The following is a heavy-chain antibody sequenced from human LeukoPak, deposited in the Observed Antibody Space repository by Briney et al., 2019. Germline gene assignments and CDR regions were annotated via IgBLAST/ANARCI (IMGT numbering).Heavy chain of an antibody. J-gene: IGHJ4*02. CDR2: IRQDGIEK. V-gene: IGHV3-7*01. D-gene: IGHD1-26*01. CDR1: GFAFSSYW. Sequence: GGSLRLSCAASGFAFSSYWMSWVRQAPGKGLEGVATIRQDGIEKYDVDSVKGRFTISRDNAKNSLYLQMNSLRGEDTTVYYCARAGWELPEGFDYWGQGILVTVSS. CDR3: ARAGWELPEGFDY.